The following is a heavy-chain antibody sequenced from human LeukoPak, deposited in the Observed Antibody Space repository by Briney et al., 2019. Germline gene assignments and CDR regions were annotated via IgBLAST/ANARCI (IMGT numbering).Heavy chain of an antibody. Sequence: GGSRRLACAAAGLTFSSYAMHWDRHAPGEGLEYVSAISSNGGSTYYANSVKGRFTISRDNSKNTLYLQMGSLRAEDMAVYYSARVGSSGADWGQGTLVTVSS. CDR1: GLTFSSYA. V-gene: IGHV3-64*01. D-gene: IGHD3-22*01. CDR3: ARVGSSGAD. CDR2: ISSNGGST. J-gene: IGHJ4*02.